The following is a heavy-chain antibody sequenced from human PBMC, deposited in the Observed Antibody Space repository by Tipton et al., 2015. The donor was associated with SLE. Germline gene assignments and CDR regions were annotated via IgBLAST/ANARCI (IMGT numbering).Heavy chain of an antibody. J-gene: IGHJ5*02. CDR1: GASINNYF. CDR3: ATLSSWFDP. D-gene: IGHD2-15*01. Sequence: TLSLTCTVSGASINNYFWSWIRQPAGKGLEWIGRIHTSGSTNYNPSLKSRVTMSVDTSKNLFSLKLISVTAADTAVYYCATLSSWFDPWGQGTLVTASS. V-gene: IGHV4-4*07. CDR2: IHTSGST.